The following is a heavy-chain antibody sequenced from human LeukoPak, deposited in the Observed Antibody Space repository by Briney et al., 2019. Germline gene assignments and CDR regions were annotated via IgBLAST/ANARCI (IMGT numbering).Heavy chain of an antibody. D-gene: IGHD3-10*01. Sequence: GGSLRLSCAASGFTFSSDVMSWVRQAPGKGLERVSAISGSGGRTYYADSVKGRFTISRDNSKNTLYLQMNSLRAEDTAVYYCAKVRAPRQYYFDYWGQGTLVTVSS. CDR2: ISGSGGRT. CDR3: AKVRAPRQYYFDY. J-gene: IGHJ4*02. V-gene: IGHV3-23*01. CDR1: GFTFSSDV.